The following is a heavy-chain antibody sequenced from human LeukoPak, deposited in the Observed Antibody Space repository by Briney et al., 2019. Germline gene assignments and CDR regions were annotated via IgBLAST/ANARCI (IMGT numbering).Heavy chain of an antibody. CDR2: INHIGST. D-gene: IGHD5-18*01. Sequence: SETLSLTCAVYGGSFNHYYWSWIRQPPGKGLEWIGEINHIGSTSYNPSLKSRVTISVDTSKNQFSLKLSSVTAADAAAYYCARGLTRGYTYGPPGYWGQGTLVAVSS. CDR3: ARGLTRGYTYGPPGY. J-gene: IGHJ4*02. CDR1: GGSFNHYY. V-gene: IGHV4-34*01.